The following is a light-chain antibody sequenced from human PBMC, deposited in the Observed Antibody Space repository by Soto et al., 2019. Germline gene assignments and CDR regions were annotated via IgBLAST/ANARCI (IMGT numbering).Light chain of an antibody. J-gene: IGLJ2*01. CDR1: SSDVGGYNY. Sequence: QSALTQPPSASGSPGQSVTISCTGTSSDVGGYNYVSWYQQHPGKAPKLMIYEVIKRPSGVPDRFSGSKSGNRASLTVSGLQAEDEADYYCSSYAGSNIMVFGGGTKLTVL. CDR2: EVI. CDR3: SSYAGSNIMV. V-gene: IGLV2-8*01.